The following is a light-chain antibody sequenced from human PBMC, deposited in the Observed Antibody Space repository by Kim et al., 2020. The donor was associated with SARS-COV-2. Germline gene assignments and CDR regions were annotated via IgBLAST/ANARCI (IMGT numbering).Light chain of an antibody. J-gene: IGLJ2*01. Sequence: QSVLTQPPSVSAAPGQKVTISCTGSSSNIGNNYVSWYQQLPGTAPKLLIYDNNKRPSGNPDRFSGSKSGTSATLGITGLQTGDEADYYCGTWDSSLSAVVFGGAAQLTVL. CDR2: DNN. CDR3: GTWDSSLSAVV. CDR1: SSNIGNNY. V-gene: IGLV1-51*01.